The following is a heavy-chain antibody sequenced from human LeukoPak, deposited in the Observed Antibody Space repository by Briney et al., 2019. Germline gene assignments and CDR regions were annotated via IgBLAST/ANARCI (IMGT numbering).Heavy chain of an antibody. V-gene: IGHV3-7*03. Sequence: GGSLRLSCAASGLTFSSYWMSWVRQAPEKGLEWVANIKQDGAEKYYVDSVKGRFSISRDNAKNSLYLQMSSLRAEGTAVYYCARGEWELLGWSQGTLVTVSS. J-gene: IGHJ4*02. D-gene: IGHD1-26*01. CDR2: IKQDGAEK. CDR3: ARGEWELLG. CDR1: GLTFSSYW.